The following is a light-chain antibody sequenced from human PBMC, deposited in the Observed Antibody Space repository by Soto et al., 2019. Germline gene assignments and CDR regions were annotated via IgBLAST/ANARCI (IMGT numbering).Light chain of an antibody. CDR3: QQYGSSRWT. CDR1: ESLSPHS. J-gene: IGKJ1*01. CDR2: GAS. Sequence: IVLTQSPGTLSLSPGETATLSCRASESLSPHSIAWYQQKPGQAPRLLIYGASSRATGIPDRFSGSGSGTDFTLTISRLEPEDFAVYYCQQYGSSRWTFGQGTKVDIK. V-gene: IGKV3-20*01.